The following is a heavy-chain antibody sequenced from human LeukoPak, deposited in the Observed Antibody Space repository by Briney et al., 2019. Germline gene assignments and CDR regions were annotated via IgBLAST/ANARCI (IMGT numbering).Heavy chain of an antibody. CDR1: GDSITSSSYY. Sequence: SETLSLTCSVSGDSITSSSYYWAWIRQPPERGLEWIGSVYYTGGTNYSPSLKSRVTMSVDTSKNQFSLMLSSVTAADTAVYYCVRHGGTRITLIEVYYFDSWGQGTLVTVSS. D-gene: IGHD4-11*01. CDR3: VRHGGTRITLIEVYYFDS. V-gene: IGHV4-39*01. J-gene: IGHJ4*02. CDR2: VYYTGGT.